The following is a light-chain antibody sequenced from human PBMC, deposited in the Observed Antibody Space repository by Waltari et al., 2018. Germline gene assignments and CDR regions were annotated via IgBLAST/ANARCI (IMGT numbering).Light chain of an antibody. Sequence: QSVLTQPPSVSGAPGPRVTIPRTGSSSNIGAGYDVHWYQQLPGTAPTLLNYGNSNRPSGVPDRFSGSKSGTSASLAITGLQAEDEADYYCQSYDSSLSGGVFGGGTKLTVL. CDR3: QSYDSSLSGGV. V-gene: IGLV1-40*01. CDR2: GNS. J-gene: IGLJ2*01. CDR1: SSNIGAGYD.